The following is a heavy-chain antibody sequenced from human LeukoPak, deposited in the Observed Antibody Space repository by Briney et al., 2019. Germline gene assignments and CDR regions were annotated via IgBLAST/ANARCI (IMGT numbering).Heavy chain of an antibody. V-gene: IGHV4-4*09. CDR2: IYTSGST. CDR1: GGSISSYY. CDR3: ARQKTGIDP. Sequence: PSETLSLTCTVSGGSISSYYWSWIRQPPGKGLEWIGYIYTSGSTNYNPSLKSRVTISVDTSKNQFSLKLSSVTAADTAVYYCARQKTGIDPWGRGTLVTVSS. D-gene: IGHD7-27*01. J-gene: IGHJ5*02.